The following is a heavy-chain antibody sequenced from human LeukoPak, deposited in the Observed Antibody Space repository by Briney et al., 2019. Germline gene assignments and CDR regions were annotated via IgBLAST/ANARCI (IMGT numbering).Heavy chain of an antibody. CDR1: GYTFTSYD. J-gene: IGHJ5*02. Sequence: VASVKVSCTASGYTFTSYDINWVRQATGQGLEWMGWMNPNSGNTGYAQKFQGRVTMTRNTSISTAYMELSSLRSEDTAVYYCARARSGCSGYFCLPKNWFDPWGQGTLVTVSS. V-gene: IGHV1-8*01. CDR2: MNPNSGNT. D-gene: IGHD3-22*01. CDR3: ARARSGCSGYFCLPKNWFDP.